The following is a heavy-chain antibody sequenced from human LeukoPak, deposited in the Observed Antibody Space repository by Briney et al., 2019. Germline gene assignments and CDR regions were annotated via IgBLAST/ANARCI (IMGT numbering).Heavy chain of an antibody. J-gene: IGHJ2*01. V-gene: IGHV4-59*11. Sequence: SETLSLTCTVSGGSITSLYWSWLRQSPGKGLEWIGYVHRSGSTYYNPSLKSRVTISVDTSKNQFSLKLSSVTAADTAVYYCAGGRNIAPFDLWGRGTLVTVSS. CDR2: VHRSGST. D-gene: IGHD2/OR15-2a*01. CDR1: GGSITSLY. CDR3: AGGRNIAPFDL.